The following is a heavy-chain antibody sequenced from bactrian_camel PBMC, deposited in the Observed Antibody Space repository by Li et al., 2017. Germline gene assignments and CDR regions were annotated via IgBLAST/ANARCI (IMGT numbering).Heavy chain of an antibody. CDR2: LTSGGGGT. J-gene: IGHJ4*01. Sequence: VQLVESGGGLVQPGGSLRLSCVASGFSFSNYAMNWVRQAPGKGLEWVSALTSGGGGTYYADSVKGRFTCSRDNAKNTVSLQMNSLKPEDTAAYYCATHFDATWWSHYEYKYWGRGTQVTVS. CDR3: ATHFDATWWSHYEYKY. CDR1: GFSFSNYA. D-gene: IGHD1*01. V-gene: IGHV3S40*01.